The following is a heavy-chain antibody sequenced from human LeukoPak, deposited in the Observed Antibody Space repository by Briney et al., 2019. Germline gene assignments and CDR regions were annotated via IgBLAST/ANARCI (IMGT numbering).Heavy chain of an antibody. D-gene: IGHD1-1*01. Sequence: GGSLRLSCAASGFTFSSYAMSWVREAPARGLEWVSSLRGNGDTFYADSVRGGFSLSRDDSTNTVYLKLNNLRVEDTAVYYCATTKQARRYFDYWGQGILVTVSS. CDR2: LRGNGDT. J-gene: IGHJ4*02. V-gene: IGHV3-23*01. CDR3: ATTKQARRYFDY. CDR1: GFTFSSYA.